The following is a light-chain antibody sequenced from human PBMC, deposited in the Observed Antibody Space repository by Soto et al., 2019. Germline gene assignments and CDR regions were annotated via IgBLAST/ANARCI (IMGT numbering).Light chain of an antibody. V-gene: IGKV3-15*01. CDR2: GAS. J-gene: IGKJ5*01. CDR1: QSVSSN. CDR3: QQYNNWPKIT. Sequence: EIMMTKSPATLTVSPADRATLSCRASQSVSSNLAWYQQKPGQAPRLLIYGASTRATGIPARFSGSGSGTEFTLTISSLQSEVFAVYYCQQYNNWPKITCGQGTRLEIK.